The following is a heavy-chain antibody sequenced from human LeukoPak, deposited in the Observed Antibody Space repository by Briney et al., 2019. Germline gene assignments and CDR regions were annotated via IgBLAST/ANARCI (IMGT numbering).Heavy chain of an antibody. V-gene: IGHV4-39*01. Sequence: SETLSLTCTVSGASIYTSSSYWGWIRQPPGKGLEWIASVYYTGSTYYSPSLKSRATISVDTSKNQFSLELNSVTAADTAVYYCTSSRTNDCSSPSCYTDYWGQGTLVTVSS. CDR3: TSSRTNDCSSPSCYTDY. CDR1: GASIYTSSSY. CDR2: VYYTGST. J-gene: IGHJ4*02. D-gene: IGHD2-2*02.